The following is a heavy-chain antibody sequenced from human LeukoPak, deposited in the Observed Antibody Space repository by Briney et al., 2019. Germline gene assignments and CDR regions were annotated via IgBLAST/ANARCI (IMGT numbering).Heavy chain of an antibody. CDR2: INPNSGGT. J-gene: IGHJ6*02. CDR1: GYTFTGYY. CDR3: ARSLITIFGLGMDV. Sequence: ASVKVSCKASGYTFTGYYMHWVRQAPGQGLEWMGWINPNSGGTNYAQKLQGRVTMTTDTSTSTAYMELRSLRSDDTAVYYCARSLITIFGLGMDVWGQGTTVTVSS. D-gene: IGHD3-3*01. V-gene: IGHV1-2*02.